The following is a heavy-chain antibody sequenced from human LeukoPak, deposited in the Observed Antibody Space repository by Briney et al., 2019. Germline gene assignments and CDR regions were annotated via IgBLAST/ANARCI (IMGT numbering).Heavy chain of an antibody. CDR3: ARGSEYSSSWYPLPLDY. D-gene: IGHD6-13*01. V-gene: IGHV1-18*01. J-gene: IGHJ4*02. CDR2: ISAYNGNT. Sequence: ASVKVSCKASGYTFMSYGISWVRQAPGQGLEWMGWISAYNGNTNYAQKLQGRVTMTTDTSTSTAYMELRSLRSDDTAVYYCARGSEYSSSWYPLPLDYWGQGTLVTVSS. CDR1: GYTFMSYG.